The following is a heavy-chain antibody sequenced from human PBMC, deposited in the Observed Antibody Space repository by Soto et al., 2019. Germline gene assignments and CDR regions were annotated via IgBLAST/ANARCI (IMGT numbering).Heavy chain of an antibody. CDR1: GYTFTSYG. J-gene: IGHJ5*01. CDR2: ISAYNGNT. D-gene: IGHD6-6*01. Sequence: ASVKVSCKASGYTFTSYGISWVRQAPGQGLEWMGWISAYNGNTNYAQKLQGRVTMTTDTSTSTAYMELRSLRSDDTAVYYCARGRERSQLVGVEYCFDIWGQGTLVTVSS. V-gene: IGHV1-18*01. CDR3: ARGRERSQLVGVEYCFDI.